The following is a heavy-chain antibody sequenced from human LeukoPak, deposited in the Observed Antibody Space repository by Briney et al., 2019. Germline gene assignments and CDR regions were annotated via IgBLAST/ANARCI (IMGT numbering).Heavy chain of an antibody. D-gene: IGHD3-22*01. Sequence: GGSLRLSCAASGFTFSNAWMSWVRQAPGKGLEWVGRIKSKADGGTTDYAAPVKGRFTISRDDSKNTLYLQMNSLKTEDTAVYYCTTGWSIGYYDSSGYYYPFDYWGQGTLVTVSS. CDR3: TTGWSIGYYDSSGYYYPFDY. CDR2: IKSKADGGTT. V-gene: IGHV3-15*01. J-gene: IGHJ4*02. CDR1: GFTFSNAW.